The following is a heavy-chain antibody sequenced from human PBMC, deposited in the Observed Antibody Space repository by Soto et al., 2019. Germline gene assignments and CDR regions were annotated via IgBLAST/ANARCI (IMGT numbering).Heavy chain of an antibody. CDR2: INSDGSST. J-gene: IGHJ6*02. Sequence: GGSLRLSCAASGFTFSSYWMHWVRQAPGKGLVWVSRINSDGSSTSYADSVKGRFTISRDNAKNTLYLQMNSLRAEDTAVYYCARDPYYYDSCGYYRYYYYYGMDVWGQGTTVTVSS. CDR1: GFTFSSYW. V-gene: IGHV3-74*01. CDR3: ARDPYYYDSCGYYRYYYYYGMDV. D-gene: IGHD3-22*01.